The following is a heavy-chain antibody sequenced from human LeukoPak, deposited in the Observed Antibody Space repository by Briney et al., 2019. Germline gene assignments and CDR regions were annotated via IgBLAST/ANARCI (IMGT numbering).Heavy chain of an antibody. Sequence: GGSLRLSCVASGLTFSKYAMSGVRQAPGKGLEWVSGISGSGSSTYYADSVEGRFTISRDNSKNTLYLQKPLLRRPDTAVYYCANVRYGADGTSHEYWGQGTLVTVSS. CDR2: ISGSGSST. J-gene: IGHJ4*02. CDR1: GLTFSKYA. CDR3: ANVRYGADGTSHEY. D-gene: IGHD1/OR15-1a*01. V-gene: IGHV3-23*01.